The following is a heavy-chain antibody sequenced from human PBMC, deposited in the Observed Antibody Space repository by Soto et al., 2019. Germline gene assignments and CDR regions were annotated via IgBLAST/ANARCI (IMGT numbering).Heavy chain of an antibody. CDR3: AKVGPKEYYYGSGSPRAQWYFDY. V-gene: IGHV3-23*01. J-gene: IGHJ4*02. CDR1: GFTFSSYA. D-gene: IGHD3-10*01. CDR2: ISGSGGST. Sequence: GGSLRLSCAASGFTFSSYAMSWVRQAPGKGLEWVSAISGSGGSTYYADSLKGRVTISRDNSKNTLYLQMNSLRAEDTAVYYCAKVGPKEYYYGSGSPRAQWYFDYWGQGTLVTVSS.